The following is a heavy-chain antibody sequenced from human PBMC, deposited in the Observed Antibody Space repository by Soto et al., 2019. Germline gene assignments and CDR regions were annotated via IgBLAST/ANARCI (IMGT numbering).Heavy chain of an antibody. Sequence: SETLSLTCTVSGGSISSNSHYWGWIRQPPGKGLEWIGSIYYSGSTYYNPSLKSRVTISVDTSKNQLSLKLSSVTAADTAVYYCASPTATGLYYYMDVWGKGTTVTVSS. CDR2: IYYSGST. CDR1: GGSISSNSHY. V-gene: IGHV4-39*01. D-gene: IGHD1-1*01. J-gene: IGHJ6*03. CDR3: ASPTATGLYYYMDV.